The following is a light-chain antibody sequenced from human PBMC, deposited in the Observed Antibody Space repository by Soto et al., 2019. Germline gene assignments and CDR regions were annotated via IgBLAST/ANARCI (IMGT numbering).Light chain of an antibody. J-gene: IGKJ5*01. V-gene: IGKV3-15*01. CDR1: QRLXSN. Sequence: IAVTNSPATLSASPGDSATLSCRASQRLXSNLVWDQRKPGQAPRTLIXGASTRATAIPARFSGSGSGTEFALIISSLQSEAVAVYYGHQYKNFPPITVGQGTRLEI. CDR2: GAS. CDR3: HQYKNFPPIT.